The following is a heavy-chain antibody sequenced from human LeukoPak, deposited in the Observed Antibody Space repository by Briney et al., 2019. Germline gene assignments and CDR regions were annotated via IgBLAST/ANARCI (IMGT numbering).Heavy chain of an antibody. J-gene: IGHJ4*02. D-gene: IGHD3-10*01. Sequence: GGSLRLSCAASGFTFSSYGVSWVRQAPGKGLEWVSAISGSGGSTYYADSVKGRFTISRDNSKNTLYLQMNSLRAEDTAVYYCAKQEDIWFGELLPVDYWGQGTLVTVSS. CDR3: AKQEDIWFGELLPVDY. CDR2: ISGSGGST. V-gene: IGHV3-23*01. CDR1: GFTFSSYG.